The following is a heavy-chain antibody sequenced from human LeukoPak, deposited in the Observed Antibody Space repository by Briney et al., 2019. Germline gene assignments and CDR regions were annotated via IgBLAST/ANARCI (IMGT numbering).Heavy chain of an antibody. J-gene: IGHJ4*02. Sequence: GGSLRLSCAASGFTFSSYGMHWVRQAPGKGLEWVAFIRYDGSNKYYADSVKGRFTIFRDNAKNTLYLQMNSLRAEDTAVYYCAKVSHYYDSSGYVDYWGQGTLVTVSS. V-gene: IGHV3-30*02. CDR1: GFTFSSYG. CDR2: IRYDGSNK. CDR3: AKVSHYYDSSGYVDY. D-gene: IGHD3-22*01.